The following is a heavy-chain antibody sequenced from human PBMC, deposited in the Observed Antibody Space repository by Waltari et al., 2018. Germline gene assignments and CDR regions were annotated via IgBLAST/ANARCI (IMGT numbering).Heavy chain of an antibody. CDR3: AKVGISQSSPSGYYPYFDY. Sequence: EVQLLESGGGLVQPGGSLRLSCAASGFTFSSYAMSWVRQAPGKGLEWVSVISGSGGSKYYADSVKGRFTISRDNSKNTLYLQMNSLRAEDTAVYYCAKVGISQSSPSGYYPYFDYWGQGTLVTVSS. J-gene: IGHJ4*02. CDR1: GFTFSSYA. CDR2: ISGSGGSK. D-gene: IGHD3-22*01. V-gene: IGHV3-23*01.